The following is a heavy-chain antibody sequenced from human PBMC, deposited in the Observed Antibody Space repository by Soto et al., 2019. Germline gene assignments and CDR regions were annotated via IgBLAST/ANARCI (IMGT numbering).Heavy chain of an antibody. CDR2: IGTAGDT. J-gene: IGHJ6*02. Sequence: PGGSLRLSCAASGFTFSSYDMHWVRQATGKGLEWVSAIGTAGDTYYPGSVKGRFTISRENAKNSLYLQMNSLRAEDTAVYYCARGPPGYYYYYGMDVWGQGTTVTVSS. CDR3: ARGPPGYYYYYGMDV. CDR1: GFTFSSYD. V-gene: IGHV3-13*01.